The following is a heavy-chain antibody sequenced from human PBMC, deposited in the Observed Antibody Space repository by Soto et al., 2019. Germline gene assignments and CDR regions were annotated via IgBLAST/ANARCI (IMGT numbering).Heavy chain of an antibody. D-gene: IGHD2-8*01. CDR1: GFTFSNYG. J-gene: IGHJ6*02. Sequence: ASVKVPCKASGFTFSNYGLNWVRQAPGQGLEWMGWVSANNGHTNYAQNLQGRVSMTTDTSTSTAYMELRGLTFDDTAVYYCARDIESVTAKHFFYYYAMDVWGQGTTVTVSS. CDR2: VSANNGHT. CDR3: ARDIESVTAKHFFYYYAMDV. V-gene: IGHV1-18*01.